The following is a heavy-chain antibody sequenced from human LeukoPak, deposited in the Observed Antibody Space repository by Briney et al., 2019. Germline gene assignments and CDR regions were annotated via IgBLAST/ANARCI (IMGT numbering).Heavy chain of an antibody. CDR2: IYYSGST. CDR3: ARRAVRDSSGYYPETKHLFDY. J-gene: IGHJ4*02. V-gene: IGHV4-39*01. D-gene: IGHD3-22*01. CDR1: GGSISSSSYY. Sequence: MSSETLSLTCTVSGGSISSSSYYWGWIRQPPGKGLEWIGSIYYSGSTYYNPSLKSRVTISVDTSKNQFSLKLSSVTAADTAVYYCARRAVRDSSGYYPETKHLFDYWGQGTLVTVSS.